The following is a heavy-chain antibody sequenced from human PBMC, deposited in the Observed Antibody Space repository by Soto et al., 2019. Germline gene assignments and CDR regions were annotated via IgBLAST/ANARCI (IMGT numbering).Heavy chain of an antibody. J-gene: IGHJ4*02. CDR2: CSGGRDTT. D-gene: IGHD2-21*01. CDR3: AKATSATCTGSICYSFDY. Sequence: VQLLESGGGLVQPGGSLRLSCVASGFTFSSYAMRLVRQAPGQRLEWVATCSGGRDTTWHADSVTGRSTVSRDSSKNTLSLQMNSLSPEDTALHYCAKATSATCTGSICYSFDYWGQGTLVTVSS. V-gene: IGHV3-23*01. CDR1: GFTFSSYA.